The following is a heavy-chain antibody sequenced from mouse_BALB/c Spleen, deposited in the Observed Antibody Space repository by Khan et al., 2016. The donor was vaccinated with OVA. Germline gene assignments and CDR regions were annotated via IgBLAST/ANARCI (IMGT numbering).Heavy chain of an antibody. D-gene: IGHD2-14*01. J-gene: IGHJ3*01. V-gene: IGHV1-4*01. Sequence: QVKLKESGTELARPGASVKMSCKASGYTFTTYTMHWVKQRPGQGLEWIGYISPSSGYTNYNQKFKDKATLTADKSSITAYMQLSSLTSEDSAVYYCAREGAYYRSDGWFAYWGQGTLVTVSA. CDR3: AREGAYYRSDGWFAY. CDR1: GYTFTTYT. CDR2: ISPSSGYT.